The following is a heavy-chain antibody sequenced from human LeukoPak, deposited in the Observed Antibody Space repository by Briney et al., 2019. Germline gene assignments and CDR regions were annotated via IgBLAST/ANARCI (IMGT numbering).Heavy chain of an antibody. CDR1: GFTFSSYA. D-gene: IGHD6-19*01. CDR3: AKVMDSSGWLFDY. J-gene: IGHJ4*02. V-gene: IGHV3-23*01. CDR2: ISGSGGST. Sequence: GGSLRLSCAASGFTFSSYAMSWVRQAPGKGLEWVSAISGSGGSTYYADSVKGRFTISRDNSKNTLYLQMNSLRVEDTAVYYCAKVMDSSGWLFDYWGQGTLVTVSS.